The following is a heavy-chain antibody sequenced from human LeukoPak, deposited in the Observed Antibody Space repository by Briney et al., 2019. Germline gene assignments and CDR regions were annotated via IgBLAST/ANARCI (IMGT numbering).Heavy chain of an antibody. CDR2: TNWNGAST. J-gene: IGHJ6*03. CDR3: ARAYYYMDV. V-gene: IGHV3-20*04. Sequence: GGSLRLSCAASGFTFDDYGMNWARQAPGKGLEWVTGTNWNGASTGYAASVKGRFTISRDNAKNSLYLQMNNLRAEDTAVYYCARAYYYMDVWGKGTTVTVSS. CDR1: GFTFDDYG.